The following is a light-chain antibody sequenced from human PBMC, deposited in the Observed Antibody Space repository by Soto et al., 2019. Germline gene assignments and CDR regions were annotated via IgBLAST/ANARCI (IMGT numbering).Light chain of an antibody. CDR3: QQYNKWPRT. Sequence: EIVMTQSPATLSKSPGERATLSCRASQSVGSNLAWYQQKPGQAPRLLIYGTSTRATGIPGSFSGSGSGTEFTLSISSLQSEDFAVYYCQQYNKWPRTFGQGTKV. V-gene: IGKV3-15*01. J-gene: IGKJ1*01. CDR2: GTS. CDR1: QSVGSN.